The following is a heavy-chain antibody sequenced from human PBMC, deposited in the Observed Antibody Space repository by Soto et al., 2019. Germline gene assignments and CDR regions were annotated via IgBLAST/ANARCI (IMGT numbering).Heavy chain of an antibody. V-gene: IGHV5-51*01. J-gene: IGHJ6*02. D-gene: IGHD2-8*02. CDR2: IYTGDSNT. CDR1: GYSFTSYW. Sequence: PGESLKISCKVSGYSFTSYWIAWVRQMPGKGLEWMAIIYTGDSNTRYSPSFQGQVTVSADKSISTAYLQWSSLKASDTAIYYCARGHGGVPYYYYGMDVWGQGTMVTVSS. CDR3: ARGHGGVPYYYYGMDV.